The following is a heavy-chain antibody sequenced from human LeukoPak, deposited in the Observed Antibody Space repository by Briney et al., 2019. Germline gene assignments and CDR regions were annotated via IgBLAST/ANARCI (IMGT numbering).Heavy chain of an antibody. CDR3: ARVDDGSGSYYSVY. Sequence: SVKVSCKASEGTFSSYAISWVRQAPGQGLEWMGRIIPTLGIANYAQKFQGRVTITADKSTSTAYMELSSLRSEDTAVYYCARVDDGSGSYYSVYWGQGTLVTVSS. CDR1: EGTFSSYA. CDR2: IIPTLGIA. J-gene: IGHJ4*02. V-gene: IGHV1-69*04. D-gene: IGHD3-10*01.